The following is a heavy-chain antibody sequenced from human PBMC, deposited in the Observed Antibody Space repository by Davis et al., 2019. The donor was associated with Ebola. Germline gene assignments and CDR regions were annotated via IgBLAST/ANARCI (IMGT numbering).Heavy chain of an antibody. Sequence: GGSLRLSCAASGFTFSSYAMHWVRQAPGKGLEWVAVISYDGSNKYYADSVKGRFTISRDNSKNTLYLQMNSLRAEDTAVYYCARVGGSSSSWYSYYYGMDVWGQGTTVTVSS. CDR1: GFTFSSYA. CDR3: ARVGGSSSSWYSYYYGMDV. V-gene: IGHV3-30-3*01. J-gene: IGHJ6*02. D-gene: IGHD6-13*01. CDR2: ISYDGSNK.